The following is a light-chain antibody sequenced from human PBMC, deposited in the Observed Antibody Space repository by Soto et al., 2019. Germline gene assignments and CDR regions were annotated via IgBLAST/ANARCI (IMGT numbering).Light chain of an antibody. V-gene: IGKV3-11*01. CDR3: QQRSNWPPGYT. J-gene: IGKJ2*01. CDR2: DAS. Sequence: EIVLTQSPATLCLSRGERATLSFRASQSVSSYLAWYQQKPGQAPRLLIYDASNRATGIPARFSGSGSGTDFTLTISSLEPEDFAVYYCQQRSNWPPGYTFGQGTKLEIK. CDR1: QSVSSY.